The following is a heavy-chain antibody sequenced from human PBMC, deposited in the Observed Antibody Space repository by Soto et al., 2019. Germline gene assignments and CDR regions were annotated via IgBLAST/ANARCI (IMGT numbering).Heavy chain of an antibody. D-gene: IGHD1-26*01. V-gene: IGHV3-30*18. CDR3: AKDRGATYDRPIYYYYGMDV. CDR2: ISYDGSNK. CDR1: GFTFSSYG. J-gene: IGHJ6*02. Sequence: PGGSLRLSCAASGFTFSSYGMHWVRQAPGKGLEWVAVISYDGSNKYYADSVKGRFTISRDNSKNTLYLQMNSLRAEDTAVYYCAKDRGATYDRPIYYYYGMDVWGQGTTVTVSS.